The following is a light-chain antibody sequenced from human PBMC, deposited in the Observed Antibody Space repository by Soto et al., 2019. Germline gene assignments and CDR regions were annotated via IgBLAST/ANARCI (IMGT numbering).Light chain of an antibody. J-gene: IGLJ3*02. CDR1: SSDIGRYNY. CDR2: EVA. V-gene: IGLV2-8*01. Sequence: QSVLTQPPSASGSPRQSVTISCTGTSSDIGRYNYVSWYQQHPGKAPKLIVFEVAQRPTGVPDRFSASKSGNTASLTVSGLQAEDEADYYCSSYAGDNRLVFGGGTQLTVL. CDR3: SSYAGDNRLV.